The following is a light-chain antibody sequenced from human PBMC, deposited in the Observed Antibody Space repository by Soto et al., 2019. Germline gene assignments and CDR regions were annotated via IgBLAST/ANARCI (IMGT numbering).Light chain of an antibody. CDR2: EVS. J-gene: IGLJ2*01. CDR3: SSYAGSNSLRVV. CDR1: SSDVGGYNY. Sequence: QSALTQPPSASGSPGQSVTISCTGTSSDVGGYNYVSWYQQHPGKAPKLMIYEVSKRPSGVPDRFAGSKSGNTASLTVSGLQAEHEAEYHCSSYAGSNSLRVVFGGGTKLTVL. V-gene: IGLV2-8*01.